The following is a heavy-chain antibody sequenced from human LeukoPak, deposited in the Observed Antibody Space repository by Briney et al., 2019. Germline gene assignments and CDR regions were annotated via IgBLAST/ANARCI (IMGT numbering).Heavy chain of an antibody. CDR1: VYTFTGYY. D-gene: IGHD6-19*01. Sequence: GSVKVSCMASVYTFTGYYMHWVRQAPGQGLDWMGWINPNSGGTNYAQKFQGRVTMTRDTSISTAYMELSRLRSDDTAVYYCASRYSSGWYELDYWGQGTLVTVSS. J-gene: IGHJ4*02. CDR2: INPNSGGT. CDR3: ASRYSSGWYELDY. V-gene: IGHV1-2*02.